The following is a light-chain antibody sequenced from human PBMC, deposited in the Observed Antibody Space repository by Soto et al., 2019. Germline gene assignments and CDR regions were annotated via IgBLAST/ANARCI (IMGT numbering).Light chain of an antibody. J-gene: IGLJ2*01. CDR2: NVN. CDR1: SSDVGSYDY. Sequence: QSALIQPPSVSGSPGQSVTISCTGTSSDVGSYDYVSWYQQHPGTVPKPMIYNVNTRPSGVPDRFSGSKSGNTASLTVSGLQAEDEADYYCSSYAGSNNYVVFGGGTQLTVL. V-gene: IGLV2-8*01. CDR3: SSYAGSNNYVV.